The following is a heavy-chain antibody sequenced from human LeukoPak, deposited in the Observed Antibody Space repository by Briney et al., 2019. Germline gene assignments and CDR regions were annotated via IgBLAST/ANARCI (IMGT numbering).Heavy chain of an antibody. CDR3: AKVGDYDILTGYYLSGAFDI. CDR2: IRHDGSIK. V-gene: IGHV3-30*02. J-gene: IGHJ3*02. CDR1: GFIFSTYG. D-gene: IGHD3-9*01. Sequence: GGSLRLSCAASGFIFSTYGMYWVRQAPGKGLEWVAFIRHDGSIKNYADSVKGRSTISRDNSKNTLYLQMNSLRAEDTAVYYCAKVGDYDILTGYYLSGAFDIWGQGTMVTVSS.